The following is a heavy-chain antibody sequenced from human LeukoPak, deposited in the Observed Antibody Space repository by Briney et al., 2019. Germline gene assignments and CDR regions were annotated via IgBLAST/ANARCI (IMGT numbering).Heavy chain of an antibody. V-gene: IGHV3-66*01. Sequence: GGSLRLSCAASGFTVTSNYMSRVRQAPGKGLEWVSVIYSGGSTYYGDSVKGRFTISRDNSKNTVYLQMNSLRAEDTAVYYCARVDVGAAGGVYWGQGTLVTVSS. CDR1: GFTVTSNY. CDR3: ARVDVGAAGGVY. CDR2: IYSGGST. D-gene: IGHD2-15*01. J-gene: IGHJ4*02.